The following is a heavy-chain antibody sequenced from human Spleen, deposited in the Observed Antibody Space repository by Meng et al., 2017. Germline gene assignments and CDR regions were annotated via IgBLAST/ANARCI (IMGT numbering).Heavy chain of an antibody. CDR1: GYSITNHNW. CDR2: IPHRGSS. J-gene: IGHJ4*02. D-gene: IGHD3-16*01. CDR3: ALRFLNSFDN. V-gene: IGHV4-4*02. Sequence: QVQLQESGPGLVKPSGTRSLTCTVSGYSITNHNWWAWFRQPPGKGLEWIGEIPHRGSSAYNPXLKSRVSILVDTSKNQFSLKLTSVTAADTAXYYCALRFLNSFDNWGQGALVTVSS.